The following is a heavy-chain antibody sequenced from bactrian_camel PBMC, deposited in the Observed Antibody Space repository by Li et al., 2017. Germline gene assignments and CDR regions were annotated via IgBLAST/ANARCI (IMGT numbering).Heavy chain of an antibody. CDR1: GDRGYKYD. D-gene: IGHD6*01. Sequence: HVQLVESGGGLVQPGGSLRLSCTRSGDRGYKYDMSWYRRPAPGEELKFVSGIENSGTTAYADSVKGRFTISRDDAKNTVYLRMNSLKPEDTDMYYCAARHGTWCGLARSGYPHWGQGTQVTVS. CDR2: IENSGTT. V-gene: IGHV3S53*01. CDR3: AARHGTWCGLARSGYPH. J-gene: IGHJ4*01.